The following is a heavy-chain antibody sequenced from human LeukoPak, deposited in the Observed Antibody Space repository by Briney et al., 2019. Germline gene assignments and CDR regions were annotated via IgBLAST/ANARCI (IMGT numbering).Heavy chain of an antibody. D-gene: IGHD5-24*01. CDR3: ARIRDGYTYFDY. Sequence: RASVKVSCKASGGTFSSYAINWVRQAPGQGLEWMGGIIPIFGTANYAQKFQGRVTITADESTSTAYMELSSLRSEDTAVYYCARIRDGYTYFDYWGQGTLVTVSS. J-gene: IGHJ4*02. CDR2: IIPIFGTA. V-gene: IGHV1-69*13. CDR1: GGTFSSYA.